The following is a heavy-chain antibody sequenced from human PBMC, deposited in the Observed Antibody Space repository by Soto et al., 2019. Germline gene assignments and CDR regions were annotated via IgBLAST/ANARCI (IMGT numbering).Heavy chain of an antibody. J-gene: IGHJ4*02. Sequence: GGSLRLSCAASGFTFSSYGMHWVRQAPGKGLEWVAVISYDGSNKYYADSVKGRFTISRDNSKNTLYLQMNSLRAEDTAVYYCAKDSLWRDTAKAPGDYYDYWSRGPVLTVSS. V-gene: IGHV3-30*18. D-gene: IGHD5-18*01. CDR1: GFTFSSYG. CDR2: ISYDGSNK. CDR3: AKDSLWRDTAKAPGDYYDY.